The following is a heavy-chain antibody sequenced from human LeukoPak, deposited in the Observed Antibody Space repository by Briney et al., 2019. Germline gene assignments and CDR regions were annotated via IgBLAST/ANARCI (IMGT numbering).Heavy chain of an antibody. CDR3: TRKVVTASPFQH. J-gene: IGHJ1*01. CDR1: GGSISSSSYY. D-gene: IGHD2-21*02. V-gene: IGHV4-39*01. CDR2: IYYSGST. Sequence: SETLSLTCTVSGGSISSSSYYWGWIRQPPGKGLEWIGSIYYSGSTYYNPSLKSRVTISVDTSKNQFSLKLSSVTAADTAVYYCTRKVVTASPFQHWGQGTLVTVSS.